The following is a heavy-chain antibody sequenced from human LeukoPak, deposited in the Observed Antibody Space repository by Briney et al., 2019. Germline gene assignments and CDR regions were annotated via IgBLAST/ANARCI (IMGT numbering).Heavy chain of an antibody. CDR3: ARGLFWSGFYPLDY. CDR2: IYSGGRT. CDR1: GFTVSSNY. D-gene: IGHD3-3*01. V-gene: IGHV3-53*01. J-gene: IGHJ4*02. Sequence: PGGSLRLSCAASGFTVSSNYMSWVRQAPGKGLEWVSVIYSGGRTYYADSVKGRFTISRDNSKNTLDLQMNSLRAEDTAAYYCARGLFWSGFYPLDYWGQGTLVTVSS.